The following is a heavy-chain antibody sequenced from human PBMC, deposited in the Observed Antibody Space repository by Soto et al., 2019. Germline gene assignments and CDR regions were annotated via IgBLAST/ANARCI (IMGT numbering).Heavy chain of an antibody. Sequence: ASVKVSCKASGYTFTSYGISWVRQAPGQGLEWMGWISAYNGNTNYAQKHQGRVTMTTDTSTSTAYKELRSLRSDDTAVYYCARGEYYYDSSGNFDYWGQGTLVTVSS. V-gene: IGHV1-18*01. CDR2: ISAYNGNT. D-gene: IGHD3-22*01. J-gene: IGHJ4*02. CDR1: GYTFTSYG. CDR3: ARGEYYYDSSGNFDY.